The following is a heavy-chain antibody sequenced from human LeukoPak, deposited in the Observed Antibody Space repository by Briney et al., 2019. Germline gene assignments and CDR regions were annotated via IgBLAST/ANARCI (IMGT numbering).Heavy chain of an antibody. D-gene: IGHD2-2*02. Sequence: ASVKVSCKASGYTFTGYYMHWVRQAPGEGLEWMGIINPSGGSTSYAQKFQGRVTTTRDMSTSTVYMELSSLRSEDTAVYYCARVAAEVVGVPGAIGFGWLRRDYYYMDVWGKGTTVIVSS. CDR2: INPSGGST. CDR1: GYTFTGYY. J-gene: IGHJ6*03. V-gene: IGHV1-46*01. CDR3: ARVAAEVVGVPGAIGFGWLRRDYYYMDV.